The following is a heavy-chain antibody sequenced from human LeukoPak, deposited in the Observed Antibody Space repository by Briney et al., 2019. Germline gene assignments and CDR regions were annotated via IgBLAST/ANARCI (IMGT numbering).Heavy chain of an antibody. CDR3: ATTSRDVLDYFFAH. V-gene: IGHV3-48*03. D-gene: IGHD6-6*01. J-gene: IGHJ4*02. CDR2: ISRAGDTI. Sequence: GGSLRLSCEASGITFNLYEMTWVRQAPGKGLEWVAHISRAGDTIFYTDSVKGRFSISRDNAKNSLSLQMNNLRAEDTALYYCATTSRDVLDYFFAHWGQGTLVTVPS. CDR1: GITFNLYE.